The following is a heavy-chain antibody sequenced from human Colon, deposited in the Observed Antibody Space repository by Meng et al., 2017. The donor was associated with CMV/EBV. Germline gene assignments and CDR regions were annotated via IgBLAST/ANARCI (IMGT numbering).Heavy chain of an antibody. V-gene: IGHV1-18*01. J-gene: IGHJ4*02. CDR3: ARAGTDVVRGGNMFGY. D-gene: IGHD3-10*01. CDR2: ISAYNGNT. Sequence: ASVKVSCKASGYTFTSYGISWVRQAPGQGLEWMGWISAYNGNTNYAQKLQGRVTMTRDTSISTAYMELSSLRSDDTAVFYCARAGTDVVRGGNMFGYWGQGTLVTVSS. CDR1: GYTFTSYG.